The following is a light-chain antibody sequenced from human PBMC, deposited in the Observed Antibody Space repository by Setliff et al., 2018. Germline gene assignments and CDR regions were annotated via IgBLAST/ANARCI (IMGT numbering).Light chain of an antibody. Sequence: QSVLTQPASVSGSPGQSITISCIGTSSDVGTYNLVSWYQHHPGKAPKLIIYEVSKRPSGVSNRFSGSESGNTASLTISGLQAEDETDYYCYSFAGGSTFLVFGRGTKVTVL. CDR2: EVS. J-gene: IGLJ2*01. CDR3: YSFAGGSTFLV. V-gene: IGLV2-23*02. CDR1: SSDVGTYNL.